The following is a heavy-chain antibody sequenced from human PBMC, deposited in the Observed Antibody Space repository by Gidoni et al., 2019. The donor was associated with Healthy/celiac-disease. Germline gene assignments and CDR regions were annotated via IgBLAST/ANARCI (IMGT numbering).Heavy chain of an antibody. J-gene: IGHJ6*02. CDR1: GGSISSSSYY. D-gene: IGHD3-3*01. CDR2: IYYSGST. CDR3: ARRGFLEWPLVDV. V-gene: IGHV4-39*01. Sequence: QLQLQESGPGLVKPSETLSLTCTVSGGSISSSSYYWGWIRQPPGKGLEWIGSIYYSGSTYYNPSLKSRVTISVDTSKNQFSLKLSSVTAADTAVYYCARRGFLEWPLVDVWGQGTTVTVSS.